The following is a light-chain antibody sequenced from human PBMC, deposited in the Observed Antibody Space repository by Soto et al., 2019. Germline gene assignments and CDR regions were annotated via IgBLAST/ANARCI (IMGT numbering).Light chain of an antibody. V-gene: IGLV3-21*04. Sequence: SYELTQPPSVSVAPGQTARIPCGGNNIGSESVNWYQQRPGQAPVLVIYYDSDRPSGIPERFSGSNSGNTATLTIIRVEAGDEADYYCQVWDTSSDQQVFGGGTKLTVL. CDR3: QVWDTSSDQQV. CDR2: YDS. J-gene: IGLJ3*02. CDR1: NIGSES.